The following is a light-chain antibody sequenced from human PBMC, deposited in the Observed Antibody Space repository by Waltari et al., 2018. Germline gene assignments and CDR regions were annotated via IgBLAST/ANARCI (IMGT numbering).Light chain of an antibody. CDR1: HTINYY. CDR3: QQYDFYSLT. CDR2: DAS. Sequence: DIQMTQSTSTLSASEGHRVTITCRASHTINYYLAWYQQKPGKAPKLVIYDASSLESGVPSRFSGSGSGTEFTLTISSLQPDDFATYYCQQYDFYSLTFGGGTRVEIK. V-gene: IGKV1-5*01. J-gene: IGKJ4*01.